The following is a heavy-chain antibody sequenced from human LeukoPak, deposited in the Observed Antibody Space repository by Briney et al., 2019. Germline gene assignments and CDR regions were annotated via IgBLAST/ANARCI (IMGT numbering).Heavy chain of an antibody. D-gene: IGHD3-3*01. J-gene: IGHJ4*02. V-gene: IGHV3-48*04. CDR1: GFTFSSYS. CDR2: ISSSSSTI. Sequence: GGSLRLSCAASGFTFSSYSMNWVRQAPGKGLEWVSYISSSSSTIYYADSVKGRITISRDNAKNSLYLQMNSLRAEDTAVYYCARVRAWRGRLFDYWGQGTLVTVSS. CDR3: ARVRAWRGRLFDY.